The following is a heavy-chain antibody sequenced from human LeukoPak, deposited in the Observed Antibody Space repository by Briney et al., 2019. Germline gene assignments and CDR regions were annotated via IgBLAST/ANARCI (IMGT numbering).Heavy chain of an antibody. J-gene: IGHJ3*02. CDR1: GGSITGYY. Sequence: SETLSLTCNVSGGSITGYYWSWIPQRPGKGLEYIGYIYYSGITHYNPSLRSRLTISVDTSKNQFSLKLSSVTAADTAKYYCARGLPGYAGGDDAFDIWGQGTVVIVS. CDR3: ARGLPGYAGGDDAFDI. V-gene: IGHV4-59*01. CDR2: IYYSGIT. D-gene: IGHD2-21*01.